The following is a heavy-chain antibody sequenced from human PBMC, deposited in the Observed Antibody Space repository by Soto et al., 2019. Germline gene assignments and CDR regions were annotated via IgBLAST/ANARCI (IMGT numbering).Heavy chain of an antibody. Sequence: QLHLVQSGAVVTKPGASVTVSCSASGYPVTAYYMHWVRQAPGRGLEWMGGINPATGAAKYTQTFQARVTMTREASTSTVFRELSGLTSEDTAVFYCARGGGVGVAGSAAFDMWGQGTLVTVSS. V-gene: IGHV1-2*02. J-gene: IGHJ3*02. CDR1: GYPVTAYY. CDR2: INPATGAA. CDR3: ARGGGVGVAGSAAFDM. D-gene: IGHD3-3*01.